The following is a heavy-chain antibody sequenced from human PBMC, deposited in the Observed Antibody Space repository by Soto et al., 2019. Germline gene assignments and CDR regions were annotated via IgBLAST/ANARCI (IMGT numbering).Heavy chain of an antibody. CDR3: ARRGQPSRSYGSGSFLFSYYYYMDV. V-gene: IGHV1-8*01. CDR2: MNPNSGNT. CDR1: GYTFTSYD. D-gene: IGHD3-10*01. Sequence: ASVKVSCKASGYTFTSYDINWVRQATGQGLEWMGWMNPNSGNTGYAQKFQGRVTMTRNTSISTAYMELSSLRSEDTAVYYCARRGQPSRSYGSGSFLFSYYYYMDVWGKGTTVTVSS. J-gene: IGHJ6*03.